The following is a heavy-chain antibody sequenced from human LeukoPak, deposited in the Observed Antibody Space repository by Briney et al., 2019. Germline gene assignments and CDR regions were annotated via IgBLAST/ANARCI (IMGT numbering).Heavy chain of an antibody. D-gene: IGHD3-3*01. V-gene: IGHV1-8*03. Sequence: ASVKVSCKASGYTFTSYDINWVRQATGQGLEWMGWMNPNSGNTGYALKFQGRVTITRNTSISTAYMELSSLRSEDTAVYYCARGRRITIFGVVITLDFDYWGQGTLVTVSS. CDR1: GYTFTSYD. J-gene: IGHJ4*02. CDR3: ARGRRITIFGVVITLDFDY. CDR2: MNPNSGNT.